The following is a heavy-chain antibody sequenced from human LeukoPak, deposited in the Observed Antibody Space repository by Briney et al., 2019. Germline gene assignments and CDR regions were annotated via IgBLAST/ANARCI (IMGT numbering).Heavy chain of an antibody. J-gene: IGHJ4*02. CDR1: GGSISSYY. CDR3: AGSGYYREVDY. Sequence: PSETLSLTCTVSGGSISSYYWSWIRQPAGKGLEWIGRIYTCGSTNYNPSLKSRVTMSVDTSKNQFSLKLSSVTAADTAVYYCAGSGYYREVDYWGQGTLVTVSS. D-gene: IGHD3-3*01. V-gene: IGHV4-4*07. CDR2: IYTCGST.